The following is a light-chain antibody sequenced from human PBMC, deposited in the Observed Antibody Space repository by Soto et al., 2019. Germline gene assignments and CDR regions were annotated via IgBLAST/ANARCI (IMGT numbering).Light chain of an antibody. CDR3: QHRRNWPLT. J-gene: IGKJ4*01. CDR2: DAS. V-gene: IGKV3-11*01. Sequence: EIVLTQSPGTLSLSPGETATLSCRASQSVNNQLAWYQQKPGQAPRLLIYDASTRAPGIPARISGSGSGADFTLTISSLEPEDFAVYYCQHRRNWPLTFGGGTKVEIK. CDR1: QSVNNQ.